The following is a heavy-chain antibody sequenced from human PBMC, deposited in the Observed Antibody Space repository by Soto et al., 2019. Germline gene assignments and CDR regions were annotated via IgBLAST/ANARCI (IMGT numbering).Heavy chain of an antibody. CDR3: ARDTGDGTFDF. V-gene: IGHV3-30*03. Sequence: GGSLRLSCAASGFTFSSYGMHWVRQAPGKGLEWVAVISYDGSNKYYADSVKGRFTISRDNSKNTLYLQMNSLRAEDTAVYYCARDTGDGTFDFWGQGTLVTVSS. D-gene: IGHD7-27*01. CDR2: ISYDGSNK. CDR1: GFTFSSYG. J-gene: IGHJ4*02.